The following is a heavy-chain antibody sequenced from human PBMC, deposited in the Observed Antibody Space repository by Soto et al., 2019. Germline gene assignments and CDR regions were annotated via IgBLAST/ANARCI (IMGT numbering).Heavy chain of an antibody. CDR1: GFSLSTSGVG. V-gene: IGHV2-5*02. CDR2: IYWDDDK. D-gene: IGHD3-10*01. CDR3: AHGKLWFGEWQGFNY. J-gene: IGHJ4*02. Sequence: QITLKESGPRLVKPTQTLTLTCTFAGFSLSTSGVGVGWIRQPPGKALEWLALIYWDDDKRYSPSLKSRLTITKDTSKNQVVLTMTNMDPVDTATYYCAHGKLWFGEWQGFNYCRQGTLVTVSS.